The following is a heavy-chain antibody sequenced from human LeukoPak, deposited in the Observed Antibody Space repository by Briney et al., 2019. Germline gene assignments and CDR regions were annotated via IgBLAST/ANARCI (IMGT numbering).Heavy chain of an antibody. CDR3: ARRFTYDDYFDY. CDR2: INHSGST. D-gene: IGHD5-12*01. Sequence: SETLSLTCAVYGGSFSGYYWSWIRQPPGKGLEWIGEINHSGSTYYNPSLKSRVTISVDTSKNQFSLKLSSVTAADTAVYYCARRFTYDDYFDYWGQGTLVTVSS. CDR1: GGSFSGYY. V-gene: IGHV4-34*01. J-gene: IGHJ4*02.